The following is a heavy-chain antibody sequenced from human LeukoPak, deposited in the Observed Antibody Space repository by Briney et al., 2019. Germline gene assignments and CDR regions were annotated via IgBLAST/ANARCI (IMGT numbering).Heavy chain of an antibody. CDR1: GDSISRYY. CDR3: AREDGLLLWFGELTNWFDP. J-gene: IGHJ5*02. V-gene: IGHV4-4*07. D-gene: IGHD3-10*01. CDR2: IYNGGII. Sequence: SETLSLTCTVSGDSISRYYWSWIRQPAGKGLEWIGRIYNGGIITYNPSLKSRVTMSIDTSNNQFSLRLRFVTAADTAVYYCAREDGLLLWFGELTNWFDPWGQGTLVTVSS.